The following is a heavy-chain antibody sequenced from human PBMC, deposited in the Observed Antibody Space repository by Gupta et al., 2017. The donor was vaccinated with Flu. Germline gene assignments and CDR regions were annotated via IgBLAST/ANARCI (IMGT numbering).Heavy chain of an antibody. CDR2: ISSSSSYI. V-gene: IGHV3-21*01. CDR3: ARDIGNWNSYYFDY. J-gene: IGHJ4*02. D-gene: IGHD1-7*01. Sequence: EVQLVESGGGLVKPGGSLRLSCAASGFTFSSYSMNWVRQAPGKGLEWVSSISSSSSYIYYADSVKGRFTISRDNAKNSLYLQMNSLRAEDTAVYYCARDIGNWNSYYFDYWGQGTLVTVSS. CDR1: GFTFSSYS.